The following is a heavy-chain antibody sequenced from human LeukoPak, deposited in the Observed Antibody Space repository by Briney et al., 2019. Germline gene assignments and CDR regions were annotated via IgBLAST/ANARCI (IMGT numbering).Heavy chain of an antibody. D-gene: IGHD6-6*01. Sequence: RASVKVSCKASGYTFTGYYMHWVRQAPGQGLEWMGWINPNSGGTNYAQKLQGRVTMTRDTSISTAYMELSRLRSDDTAVYYCARLEYSSSSDNFDYWGQGTLVTVSS. CDR2: INPNSGGT. CDR3: ARLEYSSSSDNFDY. J-gene: IGHJ4*02. CDR1: GYTFTGYY. V-gene: IGHV1-2*02.